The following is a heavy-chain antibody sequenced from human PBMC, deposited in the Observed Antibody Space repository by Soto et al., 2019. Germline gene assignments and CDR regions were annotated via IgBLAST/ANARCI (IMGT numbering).Heavy chain of an antibody. J-gene: IGHJ4*02. CDR1: GFTFSSYA. V-gene: IGHV3-23*01. CDR2: ISGSGGRT. D-gene: IGHD3-22*01. Sequence: PGGSLRLSCAASGFTFSSYAMSWVRQAPGKGLEWVSAIISGSGGRTYYADSVKGRFTISRDNSKNTLYLQMNSLRAEDTAVYYCAKLMIYHDSSGYNSGEGPLFTVSS. CDR3: AKLMIYHDSSGYN.